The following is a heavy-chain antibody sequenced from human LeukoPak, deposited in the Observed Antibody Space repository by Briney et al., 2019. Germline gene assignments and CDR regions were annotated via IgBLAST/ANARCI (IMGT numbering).Heavy chain of an antibody. CDR3: AKEDYVWGSYRTTSYYYYYCMDV. J-gene: IGHJ6*03. D-gene: IGHD3-16*02. V-gene: IGHV3-30*18. CDR1: GFTFSSYG. Sequence: PGGSLRLSCAASGFTFSSYGMHWVRQAPGKGLEWVAVISYDGSNKYYADSVKGRFTISRDNSKNTLYLQMNSLRAEDTAVYYCAKEDYVWGSYRTTSYYYYYCMDVWGKGTTVTVSS. CDR2: ISYDGSNK.